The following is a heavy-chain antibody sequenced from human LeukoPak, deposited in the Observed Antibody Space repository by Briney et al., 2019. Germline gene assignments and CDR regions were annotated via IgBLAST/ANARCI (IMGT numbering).Heavy chain of an antibody. CDR3: AKDSPYCSGTSCYHASPFDY. V-gene: IGHV3-30*18. D-gene: IGHD2-2*01. CDR1: GFTFNTFG. CDR2: ISYDGSNK. Sequence: GGSLRLSCAASGFTFNTFGMHWVRQAPGKGLEWVAIISYDGSNKYYADSVKGRFTISRDNSKNTLYLQMNSLRAENTAVYYCAKDSPYCSGTSCYHASPFDYWGQGTLVTVSS. J-gene: IGHJ4*02.